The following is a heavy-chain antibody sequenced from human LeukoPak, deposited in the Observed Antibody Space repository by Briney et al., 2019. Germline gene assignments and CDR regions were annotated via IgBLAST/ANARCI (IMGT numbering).Heavy chain of an antibody. CDR2: IYHSGST. J-gene: IGHJ6*03. V-gene: IGHV4-59*12. CDR1: GGSISSYY. CDR3: ARGRLSPLMDV. Sequence: SETLSLTCTVSGGSISSYYWSWIRQPPGKGLEWIGYIYHSGSTYYNPSLKSRVTISVDRSKNQFSLKLSSVTAADTAVYYCARGRLSPLMDVWGKGTTVTVSS.